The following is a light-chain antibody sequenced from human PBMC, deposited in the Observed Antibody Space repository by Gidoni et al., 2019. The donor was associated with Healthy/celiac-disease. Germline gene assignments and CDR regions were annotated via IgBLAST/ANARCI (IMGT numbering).Light chain of an antibody. CDR3: QQGA. Sequence: EIVLTQSPGTLSLSPGEKATLSYRASQSVSSTYLAWYQQKPGQAPRLLIYGASSRVTGVPDRFSGSGSGTDFTLTISRLEPEDFAVYYCQQGAFGQGTKVEMK. CDR2: GAS. CDR1: QSVSSTY. J-gene: IGKJ1*01. V-gene: IGKV3-20*01.